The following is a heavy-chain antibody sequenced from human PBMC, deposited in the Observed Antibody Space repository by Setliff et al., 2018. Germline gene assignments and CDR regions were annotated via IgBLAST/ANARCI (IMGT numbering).Heavy chain of an antibody. V-gene: IGHV2-5*02. J-gene: IGHJ4*02. Sequence: ESGPTLVNPTPTLTLTCSFSGFSLTTPSVGVGWVRQPPGKALEWLALISWDDDDRYSPYLKNRVTLTKDTSKNQVVLTMSNVDPVDTATYYCAHIMGRVWDYWGPGTLVTVSS. D-gene: IGHD3-10*01. CDR1: GFSLTTPSVG. CDR3: AHIMGRVWDY. CDR2: ISWDDDD.